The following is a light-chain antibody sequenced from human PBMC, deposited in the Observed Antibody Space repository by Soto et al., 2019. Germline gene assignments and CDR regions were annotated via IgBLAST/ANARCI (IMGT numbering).Light chain of an antibody. CDR2: VNSDGSH. V-gene: IGLV4-69*01. CDR3: QTWDTGIQV. J-gene: IGLJ3*02. Sequence: QPVLTQSPSASASLGASVKLTCTLSSGHSNYVIAWHQQQPENGPRYLMKVNSDGSHNKGDGIPDRFSGSGSGAERHLTISSLQSEDEADYYCQTWDTGIQVFGGGTKLTVL. CDR1: SGHSNYV.